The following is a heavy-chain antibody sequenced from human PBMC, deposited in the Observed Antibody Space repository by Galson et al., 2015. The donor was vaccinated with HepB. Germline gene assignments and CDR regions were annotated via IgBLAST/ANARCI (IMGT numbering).Heavy chain of an antibody. V-gene: IGHV3-23*01. J-gene: IGHJ4*02. CDR1: GFTFSSYA. CDR2: ISDSGGST. Sequence: SLRLSCAASGFTFSSYAMSWVRQTPGKGLEWVSGISDSGGSTYHADSVKGRFTISRDNSKNTLYLQMNSLRVEDTAVYYCARYSGYSSAWTPDYCGQGTLVTVSS. CDR3: ARYSGYSSAWTPDY. D-gene: IGHD6-19*01.